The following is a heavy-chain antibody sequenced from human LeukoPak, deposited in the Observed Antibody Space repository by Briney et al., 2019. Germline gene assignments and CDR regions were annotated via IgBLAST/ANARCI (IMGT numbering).Heavy chain of an antibody. CDR2: INTNTGNP. J-gene: IGHJ3*02. D-gene: IGHD6-13*01. CDR1: GYNFTNYT. CDR3: ARGQQPVYDAFDI. V-gene: IGHV7-4-1*02. Sequence: AASVKVSCKASGYNFTNYTVNWVRQAPGQGLEWMGWINTNTGNPTYAQGFTGRFVFSLDTSVSTAYLQISSLKAEDTAVYYCARGQQPVYDAFDIWGQGTMVTVSS.